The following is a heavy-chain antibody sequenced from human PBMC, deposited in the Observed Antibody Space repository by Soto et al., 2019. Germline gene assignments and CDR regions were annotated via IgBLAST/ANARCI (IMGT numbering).Heavy chain of an antibody. CDR3: AKTRRGYDMFFHGLDV. J-gene: IGHJ6*02. CDR1: GFRFSDYG. CDR2: ISNDGSKK. Sequence: QVHLVESGGGVVQPGRSLRLACAVSGFRFSDYGMHWVRQASGKGLEWVAVISNDGSKKYYGDSVQGRFTISRDDSKSTVYVQMDSMKPEDTAVYYCAKTRRGYDMFFHGLDVWGQGTKVTVSS. V-gene: IGHV3-30*18. D-gene: IGHD5-12*01.